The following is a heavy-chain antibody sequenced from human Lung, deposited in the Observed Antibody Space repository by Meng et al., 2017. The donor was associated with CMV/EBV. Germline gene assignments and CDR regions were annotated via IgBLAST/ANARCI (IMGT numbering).Heavy chain of an antibody. D-gene: IGHD3-10*01. V-gene: IGHV3-21*01. Sequence: GGSLRLSCAASGFTFSSYSMNWVRQAPGKGLEWVSSISSSSSYIYYADSVKGRFTISRDNAKNSLYLQMNSLRAEDTAVYYCARVLFMGSYYFDYWRQGTLVTVSS. CDR3: ARVLFMGSYYFDY. CDR2: ISSSSSYI. CDR1: GFTFSSYS. J-gene: IGHJ4*02.